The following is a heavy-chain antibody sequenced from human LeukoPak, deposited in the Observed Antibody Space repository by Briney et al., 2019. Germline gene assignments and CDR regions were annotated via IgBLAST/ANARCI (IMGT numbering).Heavy chain of an antibody. CDR1: GGSISSYY. Sequence: PSETLSLTCTVSGGSISSYYWSWIRQRQGTGLEWIGYIYYSGSTNYNPSLKSRVTISVDTSKNQFSLKLSSVTAADTAVYYCARHGRGYFDYWGQGTLVTVSS. J-gene: IGHJ4*02. V-gene: IGHV4-59*08. CDR2: IYYSGST. D-gene: IGHD3-10*01. CDR3: ARHGRGYFDY.